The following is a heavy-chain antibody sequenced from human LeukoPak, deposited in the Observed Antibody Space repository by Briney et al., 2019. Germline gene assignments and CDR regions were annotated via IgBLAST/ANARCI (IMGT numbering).Heavy chain of an antibody. Sequence: SSQTLSLTCAISGDSVSNNSAAWNWIRQSPSRGLEWLGRTYYRTRWYSDYAPSVKSRITINPDTSKNQFSLQLTSVTPEDTAVYYCARGGEYSSGWYYFDHWGQGTLVTVSS. V-gene: IGHV6-1*01. CDR2: TYYRTRWYS. D-gene: IGHD6-19*01. CDR3: ARGGEYSSGWYYFDH. J-gene: IGHJ4*02. CDR1: GDSVSNNSAA.